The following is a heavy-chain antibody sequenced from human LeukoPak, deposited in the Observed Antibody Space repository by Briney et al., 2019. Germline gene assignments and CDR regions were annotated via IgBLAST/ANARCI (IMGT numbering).Heavy chain of an antibody. V-gene: IGHV3-30*02. D-gene: IGHD3-9*01. Sequence: GGSLRLSCAASGFTLSTYDMHWVRQAPGKGLEWVAFTRYDGSNKYYADSVKGRFTVSRDNSKNTLYLQMNSLRADDTAVYYCANINFDYLDNYWGQGTLVTVSS. J-gene: IGHJ4*02. CDR1: GFTLSTYD. CDR2: TRYDGSNK. CDR3: ANINFDYLDNY.